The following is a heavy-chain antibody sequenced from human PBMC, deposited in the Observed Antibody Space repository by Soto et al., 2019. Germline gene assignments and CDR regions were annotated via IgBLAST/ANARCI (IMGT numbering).Heavy chain of an antibody. CDR3: AKGNWNDDYYYYGMDV. J-gene: IGHJ6*02. Sequence: EVQLLESGGGLVQPGGSLRLSCAASGFTFSSYAMSWVRQAPGKGLEWVSAISGSGGSTYYADSVKGLFTISRDNSKNTLYLQMNSLRAEDTAVYYCAKGNWNDDYYYYGMDVWGQGTTVTVSS. CDR1: GFTFSSYA. CDR2: ISGSGGST. V-gene: IGHV3-23*01. D-gene: IGHD1-20*01.